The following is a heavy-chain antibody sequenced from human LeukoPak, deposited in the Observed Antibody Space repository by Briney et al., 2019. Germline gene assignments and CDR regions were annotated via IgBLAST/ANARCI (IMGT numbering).Heavy chain of an antibody. CDR3: ARTGGSYRDDAFDI. V-gene: IGHV4-59*01. CDR1: GGSFSGYY. CDR2: IYYSGST. J-gene: IGHJ3*02. Sequence: RTSETLSLTCAVYGGSFSGYYWSWIRQPPGKGLEWIGYIYYSGSTNYNPSLKSRVTISVDTSKNQFSLKLSSVTAADTAVYYCARTGGSYRDDAFDIWGQGTMVTVSS. D-gene: IGHD1-26*01.